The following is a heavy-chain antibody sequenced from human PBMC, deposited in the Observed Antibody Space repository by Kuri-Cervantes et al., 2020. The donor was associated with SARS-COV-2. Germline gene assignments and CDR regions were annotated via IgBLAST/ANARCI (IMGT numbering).Heavy chain of an antibody. V-gene: IGHV3-21*04. CDR3: AKPYNYGGHSG. Sequence: GESLKISCAASGFTFSSYSMHWVRQAPGKGLEWVSAISSSSYIYYADSVKGRFTISRDNSKNTLYLQLNSLRAEDTAVHYCAKPYNYGGHSGWGQGTLVTVSS. J-gene: IGHJ4*02. CDR2: ISSSSYI. D-gene: IGHD4-23*01. CDR1: GFTFSSYS.